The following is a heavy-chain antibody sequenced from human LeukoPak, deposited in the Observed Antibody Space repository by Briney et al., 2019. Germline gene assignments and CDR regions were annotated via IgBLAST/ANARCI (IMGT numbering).Heavy chain of an antibody. D-gene: IGHD1-1*01. CDR3: ATGLLPANWNHDY. Sequence: GASVKVSCKASGYTFTGYYMHWVRQAPGQGLEWMGWINPNSGGTNYAQKFQGRVTMTRDTSISTAYMELSRLRSDDTAVYYCATGLLPANWNHDYWGQGTLVTVSS. V-gene: IGHV1-2*02. CDR1: GYTFTGYY. J-gene: IGHJ4*02. CDR2: INPNSGGT.